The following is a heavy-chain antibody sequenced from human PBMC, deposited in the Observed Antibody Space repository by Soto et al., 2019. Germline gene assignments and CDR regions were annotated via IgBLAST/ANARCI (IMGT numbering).Heavy chain of an antibody. CDR1: GGSVSSGSYY. V-gene: IGHV4-61*01. D-gene: IGHD6-19*01. CDR2: IYHSGST. CDR3: ARLSAAWFDP. J-gene: IGHJ5*02. Sequence: QVQLQESGPGLVKPSETLSLTCTVSGGSVSSGSYYWGWIRQPLGKGLEWIGYIYHSGSTNYNPSLKSRVTISVDTSKNQFSLSLTSVTAADTAVYYCARLSAAWFDPWGQGTLVTVAS.